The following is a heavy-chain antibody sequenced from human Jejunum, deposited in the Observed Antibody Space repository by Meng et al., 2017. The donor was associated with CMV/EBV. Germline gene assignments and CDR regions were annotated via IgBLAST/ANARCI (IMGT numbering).Heavy chain of an antibody. D-gene: IGHD2/OR15-2a*01. V-gene: IGHV3-30*02. CDR1: GFIFSRSG. J-gene: IGHJ4*02. Sequence: QVQLVGPGGGGVQPGGSLRLSCAAFGFIFSRSGMHWVRQAPGKPLEWVSFIHYAWDSQYYADSVKGRFTISRDDSRNTVYLQMNSLTTEDTAVYYCAKNRDGIDSWGQGTLVTVSS. CDR2: IHYAWDSQ. CDR3: AKNRDGIDS.